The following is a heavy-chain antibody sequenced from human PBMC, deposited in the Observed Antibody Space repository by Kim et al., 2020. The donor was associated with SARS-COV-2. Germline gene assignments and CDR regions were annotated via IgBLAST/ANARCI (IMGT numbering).Heavy chain of an antibody. CDR3: WDHNGAGSWDH. CDR1: GFSFTNAW. Sequence: GGSLRLSCVVSGFSFTNAWMNWVRQAPGKGLEWVGRIKSKTDGETIHYAAPVQGRFTISRDDSKNTVYLQMNTLKTEDTGAYYCWDHNGAGSWDHWGQGTLVTVSS. CDR2: IKSKTDGETI. J-gene: IGHJ4*02. D-gene: IGHD3-10*01. V-gene: IGHV3-15*01.